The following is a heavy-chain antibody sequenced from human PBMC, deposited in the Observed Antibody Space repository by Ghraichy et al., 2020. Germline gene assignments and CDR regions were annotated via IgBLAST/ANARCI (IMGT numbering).Heavy chain of an antibody. D-gene: IGHD6-19*01. CDR2: IYYSGTT. CDR1: GGSFSTYY. J-gene: IGHJ5*02. Sequence: SETLSLTCTISGGSFSTYYWSWIRQPPGKGLEWIGYIYYSGTTNYNPSLKSRVTMSVDTSENQFSLKLSSVTAADTAVYFWARTLTAYTTGWYWFDPWGQGTLVTVSS. CDR3: ARTLTAYTTGWYWFDP. V-gene: IGHV4-59*08.